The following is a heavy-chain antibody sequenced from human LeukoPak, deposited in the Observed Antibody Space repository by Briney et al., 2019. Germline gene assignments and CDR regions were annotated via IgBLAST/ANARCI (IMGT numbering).Heavy chain of an antibody. D-gene: IGHD3-22*01. CDR1: GFTFSSYS. J-gene: IGHJ4*02. CDR3: ARGRADYYDSSGYYLFDY. Sequence: GGSLRLSCAASGFTFSSYSMNWVRQAPGKGLEWVSSISGSSSYIYYADSLKGRLTISRDNAKNSLYLQMNSLRAEDTAVYYCARGRADYYDSSGYYLFDYWGQGTLVTVSS. V-gene: IGHV3-21*01. CDR2: ISGSSSYI.